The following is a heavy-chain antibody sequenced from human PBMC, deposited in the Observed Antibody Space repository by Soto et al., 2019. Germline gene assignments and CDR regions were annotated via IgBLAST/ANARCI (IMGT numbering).Heavy chain of an antibody. J-gene: IGHJ6*02. CDR3: AKGAVAGTPTSYYYYGMDV. CDR2: IIPIFGTI. CDR1: GGTFRTYA. D-gene: IGHD6-19*01. Sequence: QVQLLQSGAEVKKPGSSVRVSCEASGGTFRTYAISWVRQAPGQGLEWMGEIIPIFGTINYAQKFQGRLTITADESTATVYMDLRSLRSDDTALYYCAKGAVAGTPTSYYYYGMDVWGQGTTVTVPS. V-gene: IGHV1-69*12.